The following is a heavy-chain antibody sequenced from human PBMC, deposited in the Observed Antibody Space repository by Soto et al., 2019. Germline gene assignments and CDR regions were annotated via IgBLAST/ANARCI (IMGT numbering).Heavy chain of an antibody. CDR1: GASISSDY. D-gene: IGHD5-18*01. Sequence: PSETLSLTCFVSGASISSDYWSWIRQPPGKGLEWIGYIEYTGSTIYNPSLDSRVRISVDRSKNFFSLKLTSVTPADTAVYYCARDRKQRWFYGMDVWGQGTTFTVSS. CDR2: IEYTGST. V-gene: IGHV4-59*01. CDR3: ARDRKQRWFYGMDV. J-gene: IGHJ6*02.